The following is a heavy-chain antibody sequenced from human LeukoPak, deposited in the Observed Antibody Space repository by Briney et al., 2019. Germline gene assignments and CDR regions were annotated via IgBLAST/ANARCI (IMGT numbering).Heavy chain of an antibody. J-gene: IGHJ4*02. Sequence: SETLSLTCAVYGGAFSGYYWSWIRQPPGKGLEWIGEINHSGSTNYNPSLKSRVTISVDTSKNQFSLKLSSVTAADTAVYHCASGGGYSSGGSCYEAAGSDFDYWGQGTLVTVSS. CDR2: INHSGST. CDR3: ASGGGYSSGGSCYEAAGSDFDY. D-gene: IGHD2-15*01. V-gene: IGHV4-34*01. CDR1: GGAFSGYY.